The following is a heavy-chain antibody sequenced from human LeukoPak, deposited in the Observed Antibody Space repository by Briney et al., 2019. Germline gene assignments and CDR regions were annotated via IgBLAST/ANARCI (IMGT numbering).Heavy chain of an antibody. CDR2: VSYTGST. J-gene: IGHJ6*02. D-gene: IGHD3-22*01. CDR1: GGFISSHY. CDR3: ARMYSYDTSGGILV. Sequence: AETLAFPCTVSGGFISSHYWNWIRQPPGKGLEWIGYVSYTGSTNYNPSLKSRLTISVDTSKNQFSLKLTSVTAADTAVYYCARMYSYDTSGGILVWRQGTTVTVSS. V-gene: IGHV4-59*11.